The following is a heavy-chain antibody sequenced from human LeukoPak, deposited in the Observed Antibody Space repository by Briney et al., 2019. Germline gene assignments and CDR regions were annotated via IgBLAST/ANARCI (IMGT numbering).Heavy chain of an antibody. J-gene: IGHJ3*02. CDR2: SGTYGRT. V-gene: IGHV3-23*01. Sequence: GGSLRLSCVASGFTLSSNVLNWVRQAPGKGLEWVSVSGTYGRTQYADSVKGRFTISRDRSKNTLYLQINSLRGEDTAVYYCARGMDGYGPDAFDIWGQGTMVTVSS. CDR3: ARGMDGYGPDAFDI. CDR1: GFTLSSNV. D-gene: IGHD5-24*01.